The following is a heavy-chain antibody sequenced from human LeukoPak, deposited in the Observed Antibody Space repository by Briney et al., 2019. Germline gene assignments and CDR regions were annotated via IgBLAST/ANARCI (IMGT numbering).Heavy chain of an antibody. V-gene: IGHV3-23*01. CDR1: GFTFDDYA. Sequence: PGGSLRLSCAASGFTFDDYAMSWVRQAPGKGLEWVSAISGSGGSTYYADSVKGRFTISRDNSKNTLYLQMNSLRAEDTAVYYCARYSTSSQRDYYYGMDVWGQGTTVTVSS. J-gene: IGHJ6*02. D-gene: IGHD6-6*01. CDR3: ARYSTSSQRDYYYGMDV. CDR2: ISGSGGST.